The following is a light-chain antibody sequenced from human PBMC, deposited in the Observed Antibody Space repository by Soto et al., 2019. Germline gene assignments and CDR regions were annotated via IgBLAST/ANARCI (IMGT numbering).Light chain of an antibody. CDR1: QSVSSSY. J-gene: IGKJ3*01. CDR2: DAS. V-gene: IGKV3-20*01. Sequence: EIVLTQSPGTLSLSPGERATLSCRASQSVSSSYLAWYQQKPGQAPRLLIYDASRATGIPDRFSASGSGTDFTLNITRLEPEDFAVYYCQHYGTSALFGPGTKVDI. CDR3: QHYGTSAL.